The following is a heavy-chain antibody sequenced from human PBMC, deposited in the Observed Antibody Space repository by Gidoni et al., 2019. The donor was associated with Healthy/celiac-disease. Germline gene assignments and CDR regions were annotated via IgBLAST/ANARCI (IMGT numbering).Heavy chain of an antibody. CDR1: GFTFSSYA. D-gene: IGHD4-4*01. Sequence: EVQLLESGGGLVQPGGSLRLSCAASGFTFSSYAMSWVRQAPGKGLEWVSAISGSGGRTYYADSVKGRFTISRDNSKNTLYLQMNSLRAEDTAVYYCAKALSKGRDAFDIWGQGTMVTVSS. CDR3: AKALSKGRDAFDI. J-gene: IGHJ3*02. CDR2: ISGSGGRT. V-gene: IGHV3-23*01.